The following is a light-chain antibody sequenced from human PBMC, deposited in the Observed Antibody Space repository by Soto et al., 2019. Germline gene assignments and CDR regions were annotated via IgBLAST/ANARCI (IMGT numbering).Light chain of an antibody. CDR3: SSYTGTSTLYV. CDR2: EVS. V-gene: IGLV2-14*01. Sequence: QSALTQPASVSGSPGQSITISCTGTSSDVGGYNYVSWSQQHPGKAPQLMIYEVSNRPSGVSNRFSGSKSGNTASLTISGLQAEDEADYYCSSYTGTSTLYVFGSGTKLTVL. CDR1: SSDVGGYNY. J-gene: IGLJ1*01.